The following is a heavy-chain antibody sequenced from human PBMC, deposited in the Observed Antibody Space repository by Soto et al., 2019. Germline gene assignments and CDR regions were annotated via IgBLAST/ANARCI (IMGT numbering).Heavy chain of an antibody. CDR3: AKRVKVRNALSY. V-gene: IGHV3-23*01. CDR1: GFTFSSYA. Sequence: EVQLLESVGGLVQPGGSLRLSCAASGFTFSSYAMSWVRQAPGKGLEWVSAISGSGGSTYYADSVKGRFTISRDNSKNTLYLQMNSLRAEDTAVYYCAKRVKVRNALSYWGQGTLVTVSS. J-gene: IGHJ4*02. CDR2: ISGSGGST. D-gene: IGHD3-10*01.